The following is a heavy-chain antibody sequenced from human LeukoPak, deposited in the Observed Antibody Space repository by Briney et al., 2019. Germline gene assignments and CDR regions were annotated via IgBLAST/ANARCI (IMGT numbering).Heavy chain of an antibody. CDR1: GDCVSSNSAA. J-gene: IGHJ4*02. Sequence: SQTLSLTRALSGDCVSSNSAAWNSIRHSPSSGLGWQGRTYYRSKWYNDYAVSVKSRITINPDTSKNQFSLQLNSVTPEDTAVYYCARGGGERGSGWSPASFDYWGQGTLVTVSS. V-gene: IGHV6-1*01. D-gene: IGHD6-19*01. CDR3: ARGGGERGSGWSPASFDY. CDR2: TYYRSKWYN.